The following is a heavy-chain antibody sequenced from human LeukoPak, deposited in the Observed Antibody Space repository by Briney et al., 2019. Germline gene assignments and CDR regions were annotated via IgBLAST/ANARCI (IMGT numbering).Heavy chain of an antibody. Sequence: SVKVSCKASGGTFISYAISWVRQAPGQGLEWMGGIIPIFGTANYAQKFQGRATITADESTSTAYMELSSLRSEDTAVYYCAGYYYGSGSYPRVYFDYWGQGTLVTVSS. J-gene: IGHJ4*02. V-gene: IGHV1-69*13. CDR3: AGYYYGSGSYPRVYFDY. CDR1: GGTFISYA. D-gene: IGHD3-10*01. CDR2: IIPIFGTA.